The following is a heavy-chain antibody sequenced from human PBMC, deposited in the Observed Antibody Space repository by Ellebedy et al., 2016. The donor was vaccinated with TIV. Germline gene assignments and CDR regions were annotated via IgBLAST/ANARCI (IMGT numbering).Heavy chain of an antibody. Sequence: AASVKVSCKASVFTFTSSAMQGVRQARGQRLEWIGWIVVGSGNTNYAQKFQERVTITRDMSTSTAYMELSSLRSEDTAVYYCAKSHNSYYNLLTPHNWFHPWGQGTLVTVSS. CDR3: AKSHNSYYNLLTPHNWFHP. D-gene: IGHD3-9*01. CDR2: IVVGSGNT. V-gene: IGHV1-58*02. J-gene: IGHJ5*02. CDR1: VFTFTSSA.